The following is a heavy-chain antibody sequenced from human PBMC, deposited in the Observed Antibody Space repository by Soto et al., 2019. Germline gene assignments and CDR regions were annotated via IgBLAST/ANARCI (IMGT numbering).Heavy chain of an antibody. CDR1: GFTFTSSA. CDR3: ARDLQLWLPSDYYYYGMDV. J-gene: IGHJ6*02. D-gene: IGHD5-18*01. V-gene: IGHV1-58*02. Sequence: SVKVSCKASGFTFTSSAMQWVRQARGQRLEWIGWIVVGSGNTNYAQKFQERVTITRDMSTSTAYMELSSLRSEDTAVYYCARDLQLWLPSDYYYYGMDVWGQGTTVTVPS. CDR2: IVVGSGNT.